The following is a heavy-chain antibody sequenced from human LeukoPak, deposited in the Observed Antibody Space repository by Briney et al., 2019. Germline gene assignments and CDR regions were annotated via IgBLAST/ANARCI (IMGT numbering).Heavy chain of an antibody. J-gene: IGHJ6*03. D-gene: IGHD2-15*01. Sequence: GGSLRLSCAASGFTFSSYAMSWVRQAPGKGLEWVSAISGSGGSTYYADSVKGRFTISRDNSDSTVYLQMNSLKTEDTAVYYCARDRAVALPTYFYYMDVWGKGTTVIVSS. CDR1: GFTFSSYA. V-gene: IGHV3-23*01. CDR3: ARDRAVALPTYFYYMDV. CDR2: ISGSGGST.